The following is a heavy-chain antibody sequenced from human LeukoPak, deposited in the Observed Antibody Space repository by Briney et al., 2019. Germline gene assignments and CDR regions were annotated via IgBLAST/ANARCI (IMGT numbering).Heavy chain of an antibody. V-gene: IGHV3-23*01. CDR3: EKGASVVATVKTNDY. Sequence: GGSLRLSCAASGFTFSNYAMSWVRQAPGKGLEWVSAISGSGGSTYYADSVKGLFTISRDNSKNTLYLQMNSLRAEDTAVYYCEKGASVVATVKTNDYWGQGTLVTVSS. D-gene: IGHD5-12*01. J-gene: IGHJ4*02. CDR2: ISGSGGST. CDR1: GFTFSNYA.